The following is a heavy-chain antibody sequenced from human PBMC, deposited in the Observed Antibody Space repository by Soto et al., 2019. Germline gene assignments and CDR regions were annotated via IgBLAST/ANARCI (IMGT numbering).Heavy chain of an antibody. D-gene: IGHD2-15*01. CDR1: GFMFSGYA. Sequence: EVQLLESGGGLAQPGESLTLSCAASGFMFSGYAMSWVRQAPGKGLEWVSAVSNSGTSTSYADSVKGRFTISRDNSKNTLYLQMSSLVAEDTALYYCVKDLAASGWFDPWGQGTLVIVSS. J-gene: IGHJ5*02. CDR3: VKDLAASGWFDP. CDR2: VSNSGTST. V-gene: IGHV3-23*01.